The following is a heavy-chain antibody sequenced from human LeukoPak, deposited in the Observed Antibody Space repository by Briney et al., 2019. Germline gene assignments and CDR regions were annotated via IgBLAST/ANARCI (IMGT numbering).Heavy chain of an antibody. CDR3: ARDSYAFDI. V-gene: IGHV3-33*01. J-gene: IGHJ3*02. CDR2: IWYDGSNK. CDR1: GFTFSSYG. Sequence: GGSLRLSCAASGFTFSSYGMHWVRQAPGKGLEWVAVIWYDGSNKYYADCVKVRFTISRDNSKNTLYLQMNSLRAEDTAVYYCARDSYAFDIWGQGTMVTVSS.